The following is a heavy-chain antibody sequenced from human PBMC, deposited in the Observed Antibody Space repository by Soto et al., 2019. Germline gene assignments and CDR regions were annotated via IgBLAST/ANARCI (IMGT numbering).Heavy chain of an antibody. CDR3: ARGPPPNWFDP. CDR2: FYYSGTT. J-gene: IGHJ5*02. CDR1: GGSVSSPDYY. V-gene: IGHV4-61*08. Sequence: SETLSLTCTVSGGSVSSPDYYWSWIRQPPGKGLEWIGFFYYSGTTNYNPSLKSRVTISVDTSKNQFSLKLTSVTTADTAVYYCARGPPPNWFDPWGQGTLVTV.